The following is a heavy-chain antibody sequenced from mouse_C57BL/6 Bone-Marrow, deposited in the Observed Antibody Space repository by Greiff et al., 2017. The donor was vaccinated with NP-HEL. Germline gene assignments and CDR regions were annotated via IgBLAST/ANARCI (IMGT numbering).Heavy chain of an antibody. CDR3: ARSPLSSGYFDY. CDR1: GFNIKDYY. V-gene: IGHV14-2*01. Sequence: EVQLQQSGAELVKPGASVKLSCTASGFNIKDYYMHWVKQRTEQGLEWIGRIDPEDGKTKYAPKFQGKATITADTSSNTAYLQLSSLTSEDTAVYYCARSPLSSGYFDYWGQGTTLTVSS. D-gene: IGHD3-2*02. J-gene: IGHJ2*01. CDR2: IDPEDGKT.